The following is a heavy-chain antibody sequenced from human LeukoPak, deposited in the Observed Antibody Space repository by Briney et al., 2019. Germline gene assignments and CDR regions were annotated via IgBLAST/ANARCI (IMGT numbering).Heavy chain of an antibody. D-gene: IGHD3-3*01. CDR2: INPNSGGT. CDR1: GYTFTGYY. J-gene: IGHJ4*02. Sequence: ASVKVSCKASGYTFTGYYMHSVRQAPGQGLEWMGWINPNSGGTNYAQKFQGRVTMTRDTSISTAYMVLSRLKSDDTAVYYCAREKNQDFWSGYYTLFDYWGQGTLVTVSS. CDR3: AREKNQDFWSGYYTLFDY. V-gene: IGHV1-2*02.